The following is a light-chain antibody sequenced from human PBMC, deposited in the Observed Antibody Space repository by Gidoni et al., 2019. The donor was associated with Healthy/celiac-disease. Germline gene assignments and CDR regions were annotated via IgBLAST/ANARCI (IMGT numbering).Light chain of an antibody. CDR3: QQYGSSPPWT. Sequence: ELVLTKSPGTLSLSPGERATLSCRASQSVGSSYLAWYQQKPGQAPSLLIYGASSRATGIPDRFSGSGSGTDFTLTISRLEPEDFAVYYCQQYGSSPPWTFGQGTKVEIK. CDR1: QSVGSSY. J-gene: IGKJ1*01. V-gene: IGKV3-20*01. CDR2: GAS.